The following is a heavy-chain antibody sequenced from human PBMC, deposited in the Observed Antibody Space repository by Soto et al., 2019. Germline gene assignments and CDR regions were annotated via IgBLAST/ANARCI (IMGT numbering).Heavy chain of an antibody. CDR3: ARDVYYDFWSGYQPYYYYGMDV. CDR1: GFTFSSYG. D-gene: IGHD3-3*01. CDR2: IWYDGSNK. V-gene: IGHV3-33*01. Sequence: LRLSCAASGFTFSSYGMHWVRQAPGKGLEWVAVIWYDGSNKYYADSVKGRFTISRDNSKNTLYLQMNSLRAEDTAVYYCARDVYYDFWSGYQPYYYYGMDVWGQRTTVTVSS. J-gene: IGHJ6*02.